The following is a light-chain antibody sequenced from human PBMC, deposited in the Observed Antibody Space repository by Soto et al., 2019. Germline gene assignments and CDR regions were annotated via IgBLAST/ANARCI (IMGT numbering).Light chain of an antibody. J-gene: IGLJ2*01. CDR1: SSDVGGYNY. V-gene: IGLV2-14*01. Sequence: QSVLTQPASVSGSPGQSITISCTGTSSDVGGYNYVSWYQQHPGKAPKLLIYDVSNRPSGVSNRFSGSKSGNTASLTLSGLQAEDEADYHCSSYTSSRTVVFGGGTKL. CDR2: DVS. CDR3: SSYTSSRTVV.